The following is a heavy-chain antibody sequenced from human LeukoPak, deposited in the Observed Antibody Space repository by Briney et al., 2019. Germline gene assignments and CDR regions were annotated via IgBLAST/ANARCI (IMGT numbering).Heavy chain of an antibody. CDR2: IHYKGAT. V-gene: IGHV4-34*01. CDR3: ARGILGSFYFDV. Sequence: SETLSLTCAVSGGSFSGYYWSWIRQSPGKGLEWIAEIHYKGATSHKPSLESRVTLSGDTSKNQISLKVTSVTAADTAVYYCARGILGSFYFDVWGRGTLVAVSS. CDR1: GGSFSGYY. D-gene: IGHD3-3*01. J-gene: IGHJ2*01.